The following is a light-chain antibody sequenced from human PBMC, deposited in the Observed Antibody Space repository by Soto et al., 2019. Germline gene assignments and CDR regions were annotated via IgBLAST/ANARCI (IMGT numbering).Light chain of an antibody. CDR1: QSVSSSS. Sequence: EIVLTQSPGTLSLSPGERATLSCRASQSVSSSSLAWYQHQPGQAPRLLVYGASSRATGIPDRFSGSGSGTDFTLTISRLEPEDFALYYCQQYGSSPLTFGQGTRLEIK. V-gene: IGKV3-20*01. J-gene: IGKJ5*01. CDR2: GAS. CDR3: QQYGSSPLT.